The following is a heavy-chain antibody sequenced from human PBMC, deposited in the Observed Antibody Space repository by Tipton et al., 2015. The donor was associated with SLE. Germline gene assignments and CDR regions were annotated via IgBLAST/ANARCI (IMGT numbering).Heavy chain of an antibody. CDR3: AKDFSSSSYYFDY. CDR2: IKQDGSEK. CDR1: GFTFNSYS. Sequence: SLRLSCEASGFTFNSYSLNWVRQAPGKGLEWVANIKQDGSEKYYVDSVKGRFTISRDNAKNSLYLQMNSLRAEDTAVYYCAKDFSSSSYYFDYWGQGTLVTVSS. V-gene: IGHV3-7*01. D-gene: IGHD6-6*01. J-gene: IGHJ4*02.